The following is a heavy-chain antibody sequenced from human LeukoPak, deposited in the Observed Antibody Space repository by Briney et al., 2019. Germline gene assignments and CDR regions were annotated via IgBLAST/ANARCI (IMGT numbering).Heavy chain of an antibody. J-gene: IGHJ6*02. Sequence: SETLSLTCTVSGGSICSTTYYWAWIRQPPGKGLEWIGSIYCSGSTYYTPSLKSRVTISVDTSKNQFSLKLSSVTAADTAVYYCARHSTDSSGYSYYYYYGMDVWGQGTTVTVSS. D-gene: IGHD3-22*01. CDR3: ARHSTDSSGYSYYYYYGMDV. CDR1: GGSICSTTYY. V-gene: IGHV4-39*01. CDR2: IYCSGST.